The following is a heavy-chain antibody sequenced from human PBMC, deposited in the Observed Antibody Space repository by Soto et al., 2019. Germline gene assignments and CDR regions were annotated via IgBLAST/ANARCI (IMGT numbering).Heavy chain of an antibody. D-gene: IGHD6-13*01. CDR2: ISSSGSTI. CDR3: ARERGYSSSWRNYYYYYGMDV. J-gene: IGHJ6*02. CDR1: GFTFSSYE. Sequence: GGSLRLSCAASGFTFSSYEMNWVRQAPGKGLEWVSYISSSGSTIYYADSVKGRFTISRDNAKNSLYLQMNSLRAEDTAVYYCARERGYSSSWRNYYYYYGMDVWGQGTKGTV. V-gene: IGHV3-48*03.